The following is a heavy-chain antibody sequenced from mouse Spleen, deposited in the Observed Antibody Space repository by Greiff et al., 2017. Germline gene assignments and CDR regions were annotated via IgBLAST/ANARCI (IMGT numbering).Heavy chain of an antibody. J-gene: IGHJ2*01. D-gene: IGHD1-2*01. Sequence: EVQLVESGGGLVQPGGSLRLSCATSGFTFTDYYMSWVRQPPGKALEWLGFIRNKANGYTTEYSASVKGRFTISRDNSQSILYLQMNTLRAEDSATYYCARDNYYGYVRYFDYWGQGTTLTVSS. V-gene: IGHV7-3*02. CDR3: ARDNYYGYVRYFDY. CDR2: IRNKANGYTT. CDR1: GFTFTDYY.